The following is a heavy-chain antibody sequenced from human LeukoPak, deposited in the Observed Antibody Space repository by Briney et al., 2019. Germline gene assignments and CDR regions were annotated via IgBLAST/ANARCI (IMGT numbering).Heavy chain of an antibody. Sequence: SETLSLTCTVSGGSISSYYWSWIRQPPGKGLEWIGYVYYSGSTNYNPSLKSRVTISVDTSKNQFSLKLSSVTAADTAVYYCARVYDSSGYYYDYWGQGTLVTVSP. J-gene: IGHJ4*02. V-gene: IGHV4-59*08. CDR2: VYYSGST. CDR3: ARVYDSSGYYYDY. CDR1: GGSISSYY. D-gene: IGHD3-22*01.